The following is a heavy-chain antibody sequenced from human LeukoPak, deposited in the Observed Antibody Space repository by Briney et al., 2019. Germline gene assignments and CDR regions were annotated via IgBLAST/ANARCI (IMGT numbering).Heavy chain of an antibody. J-gene: IGHJ4*02. V-gene: IGHV3-23*01. CDR3: ARDLYRVVRGNFDY. Sequence: GGSLRLSCTASGFTFNNYAMAWVRQAPGKGLEWVSAITGSGAYTDYADSVKGRFTISRDNSKNTIYLQMNSLRAEDTAVYYCARDLYRVVRGNFDYWGQGTLVTVSS. D-gene: IGHD3-10*01. CDR1: GFTFNNYA. CDR2: ITGSGAYT.